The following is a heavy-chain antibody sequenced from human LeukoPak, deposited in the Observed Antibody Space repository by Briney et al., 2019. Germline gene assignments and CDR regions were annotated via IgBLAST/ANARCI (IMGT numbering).Heavy chain of an antibody. V-gene: IGHV1-2*02. Sequence: EASVKVSCKASGYTFTDYYMHWVRQAPGQGLEWMGWINPNGGGTNYAQNFLGRVTMTTNTSITTAYMDLSRLTYDDTAVYYCATESRQWYHPWGQGTLVIDSS. CDR3: ATESRQWYHP. D-gene: IGHD2-8*01. CDR2: INPNGGGT. J-gene: IGHJ5*02. CDR1: GYTFTDYY.